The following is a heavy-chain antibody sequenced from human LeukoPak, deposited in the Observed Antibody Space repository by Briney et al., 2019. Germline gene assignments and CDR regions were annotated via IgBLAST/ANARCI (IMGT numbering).Heavy chain of an antibody. Sequence: GGSLRLSCAASGFTFSNAWMSWVRQAPGKGLEWVGRIKSKTDGGTTDYAAPVKGRFTISRDDPKNTLYLQMNSLKTEDTAVYYCTTAHGDLDFDYWGQGTLVTVSS. CDR3: TTAHGDLDFDY. CDR2: IKSKTDGGTT. D-gene: IGHD4-17*01. V-gene: IGHV3-15*01. CDR1: GFTFSNAW. J-gene: IGHJ4*02.